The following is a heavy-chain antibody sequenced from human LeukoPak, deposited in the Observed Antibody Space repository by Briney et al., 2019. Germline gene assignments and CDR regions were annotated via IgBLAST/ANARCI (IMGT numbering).Heavy chain of an antibody. CDR3: AGGYGSLDY. CDR2: IYYSGST. J-gene: IGHJ4*01. V-gene: IGHV4-59*01. D-gene: IGHD5-18*01. CDR1: GGSISSYY. Sequence: SETLSLTRTVSGGSISSYYWSWIRQPPGKGLEWIGYIYYSGSTNYNPSLKSRVTISVDTSKNQFSLKLSSVTAADTAVYYCAGGYGSLDYWGQGTLVTVSS.